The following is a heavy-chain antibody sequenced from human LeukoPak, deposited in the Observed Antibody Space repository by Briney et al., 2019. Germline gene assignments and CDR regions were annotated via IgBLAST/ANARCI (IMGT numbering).Heavy chain of an antibody. CDR2: IYTSGST. CDR3: ARMRGPERRHCFDY. D-gene: IGHD1-1*01. CDR1: GGSISSYY. Sequence: SETLSLTCTVSGGSISSYYWSWIRQPAGKGLEWIGRIYTSGSTNYNPSLKSRVTMSVDTSKNTLYLHMSSLRAADTAMYFCARMRGPERRHCFDYWSQGALLIVSS. J-gene: IGHJ4*02. V-gene: IGHV4-4*07.